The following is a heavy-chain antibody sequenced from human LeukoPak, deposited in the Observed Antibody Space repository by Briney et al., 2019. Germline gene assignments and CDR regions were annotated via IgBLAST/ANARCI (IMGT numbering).Heavy chain of an antibody. J-gene: IGHJ4*02. Sequence: SVKVSCKASGGTFRRYAISWVRQAPGQGLEWMGGIIPIFGTANSAQKFQGRVTITADESTSTAYLELSSLRSEDTAVYYCARGWSSGWDFDYWGQGTLVTVSS. V-gene: IGHV1-69*01. CDR3: ARGWSSGWDFDY. CDR1: GGTFRRYA. CDR2: IIPIFGTA. D-gene: IGHD6-19*01.